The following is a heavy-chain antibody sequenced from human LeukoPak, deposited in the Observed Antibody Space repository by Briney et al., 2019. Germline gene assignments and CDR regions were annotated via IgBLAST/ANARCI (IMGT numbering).Heavy chain of an antibody. Sequence: GGSLRLSCAASGFTFSSSSMNWVRQAPGKGLEWVSSISSSGTYIYYADSVKGRFTISRDNSKNTLYLQMSSLRAEDTAVYYCAKDFLGGSLPSGWFDPWGQGALVTVSS. CDR1: GFTFSSSS. CDR3: AKDFLGGSLPSGWFDP. J-gene: IGHJ5*02. D-gene: IGHD1-26*01. CDR2: ISSSGTYI. V-gene: IGHV3-21*01.